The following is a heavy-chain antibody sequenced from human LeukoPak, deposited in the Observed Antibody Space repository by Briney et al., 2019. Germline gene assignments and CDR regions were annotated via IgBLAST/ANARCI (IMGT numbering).Heavy chain of an antibody. CDR2: VCDSGST. CDR1: GGSISSGGYY. J-gene: IGHJ4*02. Sequence: PSETLSLTCTVSGGSISSGGYYWSWIREPPGKDLEWIGYVCDSGSTYYNPSLKSRVTISVDTSKNQFSLKLSSVTAADTAVYYCARTYYDYVWGSYRYWNFDYWGQGTLVTVSS. V-gene: IGHV4-31*03. CDR3: ARTYYDYVWGSYRYWNFDY. D-gene: IGHD3-16*02.